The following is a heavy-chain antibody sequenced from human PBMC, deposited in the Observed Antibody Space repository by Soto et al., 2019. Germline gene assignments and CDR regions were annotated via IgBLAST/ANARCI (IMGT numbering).Heavy chain of an antibody. Sequence: XSVKVSCKASGGTFSSYAISWVRQAPGQGLEWVGGIIPIFGTANYAQKFQGRVTITADKSTSTAYMELSSLRSGDTAVYYCARDPTYGSGMGYYGMDVWGQGNTVTGSS. J-gene: IGHJ6*02. CDR1: GGTFSSYA. D-gene: IGHD3-10*01. CDR2: IIPIFGTA. V-gene: IGHV1-69*06. CDR3: ARDPTYGSGMGYYGMDV.